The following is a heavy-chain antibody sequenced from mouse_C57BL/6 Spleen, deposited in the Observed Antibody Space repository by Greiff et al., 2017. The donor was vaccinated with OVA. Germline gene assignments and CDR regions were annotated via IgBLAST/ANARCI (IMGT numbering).Heavy chain of an antibody. D-gene: IGHD2-12*01. CDR1: GFTFSNYW. V-gene: IGHV6-3*01. Sequence: VQLKESGGGLVQPGGSMKLSCVASGFTFSNYWMNWVRQSPEKGLELVAQIRLNSDNYATHYAESVKGRFTISRDNSKSSVYLQMNNLRAEDTGIYYCTHSSLYYFDYWGQGTTLTVSS. CDR3: THSSLYYFDY. CDR2: IRLNSDNYAT. J-gene: IGHJ2*01.